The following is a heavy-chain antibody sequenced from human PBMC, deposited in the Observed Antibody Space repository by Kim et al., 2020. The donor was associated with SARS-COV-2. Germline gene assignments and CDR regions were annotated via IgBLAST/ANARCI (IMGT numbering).Heavy chain of an antibody. D-gene: IGHD5-12*01. Sequence: GRFTIARDNAKNSLYLQMNSLRDEDTAVYYCARDRGEHTDSGYDFVYFDYWGQGTLVTVSS. V-gene: IGHV3-48*02. J-gene: IGHJ4*02. CDR3: ARDRGEHTDSGYDFVYFDY.